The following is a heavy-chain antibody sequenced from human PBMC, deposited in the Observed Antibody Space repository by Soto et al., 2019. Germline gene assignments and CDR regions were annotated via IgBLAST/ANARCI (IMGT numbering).Heavy chain of an antibody. Sequence: QPGGSLRLSCAASGFTFSSYGMHWVRQAPGKGLEWVAVIWYDGSNKYYADSVKGRFTISRDNSKNTLYLQMNSLRAEDTAVYYCARDLDDYVWGSYQAPAYWGQGTLVTVSS. CDR2: IWYDGSNK. CDR1: GFTFSSYG. D-gene: IGHD3-16*01. CDR3: ARDLDDYVWGSYQAPAY. J-gene: IGHJ4*02. V-gene: IGHV3-33*01.